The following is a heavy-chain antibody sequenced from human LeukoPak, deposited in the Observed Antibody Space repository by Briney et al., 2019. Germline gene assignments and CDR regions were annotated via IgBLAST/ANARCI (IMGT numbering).Heavy chain of an antibody. CDR1: GGTFSSYA. Sequence: ASVKVSCKASGGTFSSYAISWVRQAPGQGLEWMAGIIPIFGTANSAQKFQGRVTITADESTSTAYMELSSLSSEDTAVYYCAREGVRGEYYFDYWGQGTLVTVSS. V-gene: IGHV1-69*13. D-gene: IGHD3-10*01. CDR2: IIPIFGTA. CDR3: AREGVRGEYYFDY. J-gene: IGHJ4*02.